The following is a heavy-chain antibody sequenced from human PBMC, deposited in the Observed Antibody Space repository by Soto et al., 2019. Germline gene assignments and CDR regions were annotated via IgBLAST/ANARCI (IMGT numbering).Heavy chain of an antibody. CDR2: IYWDDDK. D-gene: IGHD5-12*01. V-gene: IGHV2-5*02. J-gene: IGHJ4*02. Sequence: QITLKESGPMLVKPTQTLTLTCTYSGFSLTSSGMGVGWIRQTPGKALEWLAFIYWDDDKRYSPSLKSRLTITKDTSKNQVVLTMTNMEPVDTATYYCAVIGRWLRPNDHFDYWGQGALVTVSS. CDR1: GFSLTSSGMG. CDR3: AVIGRWLRPNDHFDY.